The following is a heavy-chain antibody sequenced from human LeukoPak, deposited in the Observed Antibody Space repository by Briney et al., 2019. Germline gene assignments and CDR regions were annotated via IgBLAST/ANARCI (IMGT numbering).Heavy chain of an antibody. Sequence: QPGGSLRLSCAASGFTFSSYAMSWVRKAPGKGLEWVSAISGSGGSTYYADSVKGRFTISRDNSKNTQYLQMNSLRAEDTAVYYCAKDLYITMIVVALGNYFDYWGQGTLVTVSS. CDR1: GFTFSSYA. CDR3: AKDLYITMIVVALGNYFDY. D-gene: IGHD3-22*01. V-gene: IGHV3-23*01. CDR2: ISGSGGST. J-gene: IGHJ4*02.